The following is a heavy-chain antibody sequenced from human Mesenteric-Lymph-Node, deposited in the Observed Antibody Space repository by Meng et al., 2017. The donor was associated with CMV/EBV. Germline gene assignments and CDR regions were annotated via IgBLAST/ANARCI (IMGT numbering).Heavy chain of an antibody. J-gene: IGHJ4*02. Sequence: ASVKVSCKASGYPFTGYYMHWVRQAPGQGLEWMGRINPHSGDTNYAQKFQGRVTMTRDTPINTAYMELSSLTSDDTAVFYCARVAYDSGGYYYVGRYWGQGALVTVSS. CDR1: GYPFTGYY. D-gene: IGHD3-22*01. CDR2: INPHSGDT. CDR3: ARVAYDSGGYYYVGRY. V-gene: IGHV1-2*06.